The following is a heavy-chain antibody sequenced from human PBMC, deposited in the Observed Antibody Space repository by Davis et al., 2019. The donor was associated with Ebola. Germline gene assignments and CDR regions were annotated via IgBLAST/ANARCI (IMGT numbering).Heavy chain of an antibody. D-gene: IGHD3-22*01. CDR1: GFTFSDYY. CDR2: ISSSGSTI. V-gene: IGHV3-11*04. J-gene: IGHJ4*02. Sequence: GESLKISCAASGFTFSDYYMSWIRQAPGKGLEWVSYISSSGSTIYYADSVKGRFTISRDNAKNSLYLQMNSLRAEDTAVYYCASYYYDSSGYYEYYFDYWGQGTLVTVSS. CDR3: ASYYYDSSGYYEYYFDY.